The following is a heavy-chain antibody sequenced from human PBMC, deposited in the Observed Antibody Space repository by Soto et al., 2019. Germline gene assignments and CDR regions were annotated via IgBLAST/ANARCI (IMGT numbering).Heavy chain of an antibody. CDR1: GYTFTSYG. D-gene: IGHD5-18*01. Sequence: ASVKVSCKASGYTFTSYGISWARQAPGQGLEWMGWISAYNGNTNYAQKLQGRVTMTTDTSTSTAYMELRSLRSDDTAVYYCARKFVSSYGSDWYFDLWGRGTLVTVSS. CDR3: ARKFVSSYGSDWYFDL. V-gene: IGHV1-18*01. CDR2: ISAYNGNT. J-gene: IGHJ2*01.